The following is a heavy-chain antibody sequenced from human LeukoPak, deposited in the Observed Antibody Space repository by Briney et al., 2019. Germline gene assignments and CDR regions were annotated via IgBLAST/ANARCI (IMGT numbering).Heavy chain of an antibody. Sequence: GGSLRLSCAASGFTFSNAWMSWVRQAPGKGLEWVGRIKSKTDGGTTDYAAPVKGRFTISRDDSKNTLYLQMNSLKTEDTAVYYCTTAPHWFVVVPAATNPYMDVWGKGTTVTVSS. CDR2: IKSKTDGGTT. V-gene: IGHV3-15*01. D-gene: IGHD2-2*01. CDR3: TTAPHWFVVVPAATNPYMDV. J-gene: IGHJ6*03. CDR1: GFTFSNAW.